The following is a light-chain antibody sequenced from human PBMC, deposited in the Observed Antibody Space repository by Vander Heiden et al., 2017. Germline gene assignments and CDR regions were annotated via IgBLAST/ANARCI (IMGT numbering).Light chain of an antibody. CDR3: ATWDDSLNDWV. J-gene: IGLJ3*02. CDR1: RSDIGSKA. Sequence: QSVLTQPPSASGTPGLRVTISCSGSRSDIGSKAVAWYQQFPGTAPKLLIYRDDQRPSGVPGRFSGSKSGSSASLAISGLQSEDEAEYYCATWDDSLNDWVFGGGTKLTVL. CDR2: RDD. V-gene: IGLV1-44*01.